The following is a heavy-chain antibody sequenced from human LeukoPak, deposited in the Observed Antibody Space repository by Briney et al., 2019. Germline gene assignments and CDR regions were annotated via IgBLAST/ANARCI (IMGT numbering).Heavy chain of an antibody. CDR2: INPSGGST. D-gene: IGHD3-3*01. Sequence: ASVKVSCKAFGYTFTGYYMHWVRQAPGQGLEWMGIINPSGGSTSYAQKFQGRVTMTRDTSTSTVYMELSSLRSEDTAVYYCARATPQEWLMDVWGQGTTVTVSS. J-gene: IGHJ6*02. CDR3: ARATPQEWLMDV. V-gene: IGHV1-46*01. CDR1: GYTFTGYY.